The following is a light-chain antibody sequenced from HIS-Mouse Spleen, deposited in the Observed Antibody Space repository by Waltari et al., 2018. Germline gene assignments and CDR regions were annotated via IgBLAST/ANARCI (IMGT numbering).Light chain of an antibody. CDR3: AAWDDSLSGWV. Sequence: QSVLTQPPSASGTPGQRATIPCSGSSSNITSTYVYWYQQIPRTAPKLLIYRNKPRPSGVPDRFSGSKSGTSASLAISGLRSEDEADYYCAAWDDSLSGWVFGGGTKLTVL. CDR2: RNK. J-gene: IGLJ3*02. CDR1: SSNITSTY. V-gene: IGLV1-47*01.